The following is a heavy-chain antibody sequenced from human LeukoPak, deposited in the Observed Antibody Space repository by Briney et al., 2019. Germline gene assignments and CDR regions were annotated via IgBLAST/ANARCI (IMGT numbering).Heavy chain of an antibody. CDR2: ISYDGSNK. CDR3: ARDDY. J-gene: IGHJ4*02. V-gene: IGHV3-30*04. CDR1: GFIFSNYA. Sequence: GGSLRLSCAASGFIFSNYAMHWVRQAPGKGLEWVAVISYDGSNKYYADSVKGRFTISRDNAKNTLYLQMNSLRAGDTAVYYCARDDYWGQGILVTVSS.